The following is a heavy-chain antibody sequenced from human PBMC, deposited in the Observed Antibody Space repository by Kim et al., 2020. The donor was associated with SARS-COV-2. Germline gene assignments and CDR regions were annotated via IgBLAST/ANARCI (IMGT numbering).Heavy chain of an antibody. V-gene: IGHV4-59*13. D-gene: IGHD6-6*01. CDR2: IYYSGST. CDR3: ARGVGAARQVYYYGMDV. CDR1: GGSISSYY. Sequence: SETLSLTCTVSGGSISSYYWSWIRQPPGKGLEWIGYIYYSGSTNYNPSLKSRVTISVDTSKNQFSLKLSSVTAADTAVYYCARGVGAARQVYYYGMDVWGQGTTVTVSS. J-gene: IGHJ6*02.